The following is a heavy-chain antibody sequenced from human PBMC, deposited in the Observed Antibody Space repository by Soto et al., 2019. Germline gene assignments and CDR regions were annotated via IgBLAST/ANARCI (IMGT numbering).Heavy chain of an antibody. CDR3: AKHFAHLVSGWFDH. CDR1: RLPISDYA. CDR2: ISASSTNT. J-gene: IGHJ5*02. V-gene: IGHV3-23*01. D-gene: IGHD3-10*01. Sequence: EVQLLESGGGLVQPGGSLRLSCTDSRLPISDYALSWVRRAPGKGLEWVSAISASSTNTYYADSVKGRFVISRDNSKNTLFLQMNSLRGEDTAVYYCAKHFAHLVSGWFDHWGQGTLVTVAS.